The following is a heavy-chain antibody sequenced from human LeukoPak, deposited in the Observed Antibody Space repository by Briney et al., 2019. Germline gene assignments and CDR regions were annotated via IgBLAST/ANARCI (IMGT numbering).Heavy chain of an antibody. CDR1: GFTFSNYE. D-gene: IGHD5-24*01. Sequence: GGSLRLSCAASGFTFSNYEMNWVRQAPGKGLEWVSYISSSVITIYYADSVKGRFTISRDNAKNSLYLQMNGLRDEDTAVYYCAREGDGYNFDYWGQGTLVTV. CDR3: AREGDGYNFDY. CDR2: ISSSVITI. V-gene: IGHV3-48*03. J-gene: IGHJ4*02.